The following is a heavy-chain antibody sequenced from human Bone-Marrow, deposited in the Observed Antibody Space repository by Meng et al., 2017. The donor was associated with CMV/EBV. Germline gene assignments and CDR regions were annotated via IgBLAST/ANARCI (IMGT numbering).Heavy chain of an antibody. CDR1: GGSFSDYY. CDR2: IYYSGST. Sequence: SETLSLTCAAYGGSFSDYYWSWIRQPPGKGLEWIGYIYYSGSTNYNPSLKSRVTISVDTSKNQFSLKLSSVTAADTAVYYCARGPGNYDFWSGYYYYYYYGMDVWGQGTTVTVSS. D-gene: IGHD3-3*01. J-gene: IGHJ6*02. V-gene: IGHV4-59*01. CDR3: ARGPGNYDFWSGYYYYYYYGMDV.